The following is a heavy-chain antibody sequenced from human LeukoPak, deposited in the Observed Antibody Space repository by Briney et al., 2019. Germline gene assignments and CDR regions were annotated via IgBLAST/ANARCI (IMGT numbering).Heavy chain of an antibody. Sequence: ASVKVSCKASGYTFSKYAMNWVRQAPGQGLEWMGWINTNTGNPTYAQGFTGRFVFSLDTSVSTAYLQISSLKAEDTAVYYCARERGDYYDSSGYYPGPGYWGQGTLVTVSS. CDR3: ARERGDYYDSSGYYPGPGY. J-gene: IGHJ4*02. V-gene: IGHV7-4-1*02. CDR1: GYTFSKYA. CDR2: INTNTGNP. D-gene: IGHD3-22*01.